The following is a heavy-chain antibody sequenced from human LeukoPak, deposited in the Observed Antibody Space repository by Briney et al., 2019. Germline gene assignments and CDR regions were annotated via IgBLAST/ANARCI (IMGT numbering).Heavy chain of an antibody. CDR2: INPSGGST. CDR3: AVYGDSYFDY. J-gene: IGHJ4*02. D-gene: IGHD4-17*01. Sequence: VASVKVSCKASGYTFTSYYMHLVRQAPGQGLEWMGIINPSGGSTSYAQKFQGRVTMTRDTSTSTAYMELSSLRSEDTAVYYCAVYGDSYFDYWGQGTLVTVSS. V-gene: IGHV1-46*01. CDR1: GYTFTSYY.